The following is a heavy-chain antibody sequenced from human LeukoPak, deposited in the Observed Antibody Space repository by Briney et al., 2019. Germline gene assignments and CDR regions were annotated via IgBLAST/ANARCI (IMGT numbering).Heavy chain of an antibody. CDR2: IYPYDSDT. J-gene: IGHJ4*02. V-gene: IGHV5-51*01. CDR1: GYSFTIYW. CDR3: ARHIGYSAWNPDY. Sequence: GESLKIPCKASGYSFTIYWIGWVRQMPGKGLEWIGIIYPYDSDTRYSPSFQGQVTISADKSISTAYLQWSNLKASDTAMYYCARHIGYSAWNPDYWGQGTLVTVSS. D-gene: IGHD5-12*01.